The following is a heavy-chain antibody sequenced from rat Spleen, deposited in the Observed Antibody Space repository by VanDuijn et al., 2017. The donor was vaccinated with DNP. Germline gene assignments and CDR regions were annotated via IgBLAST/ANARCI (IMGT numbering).Heavy chain of an antibody. CDR3: ARGLPHYFDH. J-gene: IGHJ2*01. CDR1: GFTFTKYG. V-gene: IGHV5S13*01. D-gene: IGHD3-1*01. CDR2: INTGGSNT. Sequence: EVQLVESGGGLVQPGRSLKLSCAASGFTFTKYGMAWVRQIPTKGLEWVASINTGGSNTYYRDSVKGRFTISRDNAKNTLYLQMDSLRSEDAATYYCARGLPHYFDHWGQGVMVTVSS.